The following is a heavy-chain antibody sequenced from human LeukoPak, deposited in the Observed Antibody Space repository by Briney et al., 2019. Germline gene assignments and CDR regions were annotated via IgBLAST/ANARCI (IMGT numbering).Heavy chain of an antibody. Sequence: PSETLSLTCTVSGGSISSYYWSWIRQPPGKGLEWIGYIYYSGSTYYNPSLKSRVTISVDTSKNQFSLKLSSVTAADTAVYYCARSTVMTTVVTPGGAFDIWGQGTMVTVSS. J-gene: IGHJ3*02. CDR3: ARSTVMTTVVTPGGAFDI. V-gene: IGHV4-59*04. CDR1: GGSISSYY. CDR2: IYYSGST. D-gene: IGHD4-23*01.